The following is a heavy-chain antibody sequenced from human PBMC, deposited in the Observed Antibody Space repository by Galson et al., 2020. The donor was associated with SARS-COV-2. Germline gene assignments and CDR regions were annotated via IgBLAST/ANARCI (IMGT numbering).Heavy chain of an antibody. CDR3: AKCLGYWYFDL. CDR1: GFTFSSYA. D-gene: IGHD7-27*01. J-gene: IGHJ2*01. Sequence: GGSLRLSCAASGFTFSSYAMSWVRQAPRKGLEWVSAIYSGGSTYYADSVKGRFTVSRDNSKNTLYLQMNSLRAEDTAVYYCAKCLGYWYFDLWGRGTLVTVSS. V-gene: IGHV3-23*03. CDR2: IYSGGST.